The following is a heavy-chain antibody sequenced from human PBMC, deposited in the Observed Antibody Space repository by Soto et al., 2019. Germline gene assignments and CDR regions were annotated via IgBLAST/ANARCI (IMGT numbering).Heavy chain of an antibody. J-gene: IGHJ6*02. CDR1: GVSISRADFS. V-gene: IGHV4-30-4*01. CDR2: MSYSGIT. Sequence: QVRLQESGPGLVKHSQTLSLTCSVSGVSISRADFSWSWIRQPPGKALAWLGDMSYSGITYYNPSLQSRSTMSLDTSKNHFSLTLTSVTAADTDVYFCSRGTIDYFDTSRSGYGLDVWGQGTAVSVSS. CDR3: SRGTIDYFDTSRSGYGLDV. D-gene: IGHD3-22*01.